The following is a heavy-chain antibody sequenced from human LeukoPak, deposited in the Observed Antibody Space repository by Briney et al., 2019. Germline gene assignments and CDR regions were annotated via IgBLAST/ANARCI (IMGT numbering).Heavy chain of an antibody. CDR1: GFTFSSYG. CDR3: ATGDVGVNYGMGV. Sequence: GGSLRLSCAGSGFTFSSYGMHWVRQAPGKGLEWVAVISYDGSNKNYADSVKGRFTISRDNSKNTLYLQMNSLRAEDTAVYYCATGDVGVNYGMGVWGQGTTVTVSS. CDR2: ISYDGSNK. V-gene: IGHV3-30*03. J-gene: IGHJ6*02.